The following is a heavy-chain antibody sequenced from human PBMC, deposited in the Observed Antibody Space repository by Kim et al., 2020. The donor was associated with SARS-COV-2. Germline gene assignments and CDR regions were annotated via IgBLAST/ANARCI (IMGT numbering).Heavy chain of an antibody. CDR2: INHSGST. Sequence: SETLSLTCAVYGGSFSGYYWSWIRQPPGKGLEWIGEINHSGSTNYNPSLKSRVTISVDTSKNQFSLKLSSVTAADTAVYYCARGRYSSGIFDYWGQGTL. J-gene: IGHJ4*02. CDR1: GGSFSGYY. CDR3: ARGRYSSGIFDY. V-gene: IGHV4-34*01. D-gene: IGHD6-19*01.